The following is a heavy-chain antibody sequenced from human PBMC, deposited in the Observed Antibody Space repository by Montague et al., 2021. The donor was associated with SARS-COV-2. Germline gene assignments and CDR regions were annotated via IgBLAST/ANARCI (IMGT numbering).Heavy chain of an antibody. J-gene: IGHJ6*02. V-gene: IGHV3-21*01. CDR3: ASGNRNYYYGMDV. Sequence: PLRLSCAASGFTFSSYSMNWVRQAPGKGLEWVSSISSSSSYIYYADSVKGRFTISRDNAKNSLYLQMNSLRAEDTAVYYCASGNRNYYYGMDVWGQGTTVTVSS. D-gene: IGHD3-10*01. CDR1: GFTFSSYS. CDR2: ISSSSSYI.